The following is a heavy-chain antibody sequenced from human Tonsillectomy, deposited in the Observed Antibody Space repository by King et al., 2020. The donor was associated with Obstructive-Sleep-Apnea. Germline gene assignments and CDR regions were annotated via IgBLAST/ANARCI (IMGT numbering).Heavy chain of an antibody. CDR3: ARHRGVEDYGGYGDYFDY. CDR2: MYYSGNT. D-gene: IGHD5-12*01. V-gene: IGHV4-59*08. CDR1: GGSISNYY. Sequence: VQLQESGPGLVKPSETLSLTCTVSGGSISNYYWSWIRQPPGKGLEWIGYMYYSGNTNFNPSLKSRVTISADTSKIQISLRLSSVTAADTAVYYCARHRGVEDYGGYGDYFDYWGQGTLVTVSS. J-gene: IGHJ4*02.